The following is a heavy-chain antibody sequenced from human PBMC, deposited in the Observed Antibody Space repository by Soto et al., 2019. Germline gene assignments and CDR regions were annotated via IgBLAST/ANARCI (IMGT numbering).Heavy chain of an antibody. V-gene: IGHV3-23*01. CDR1: GFTFSTYA. D-gene: IGHD4-4*01. CDR2: VSGSGGST. Sequence: GGSLRLSCAASGFTFSTYAVSWVRQAPGKGLEWVSAVSGSGGSTHYADSVKGRFTISRDNSKNTLYLQMNSLRVEDTAVYYCAKDGAYSTITNGGWFDPWGQGTLVTVSS. CDR3: AKDGAYSTITNGGWFDP. J-gene: IGHJ5*02.